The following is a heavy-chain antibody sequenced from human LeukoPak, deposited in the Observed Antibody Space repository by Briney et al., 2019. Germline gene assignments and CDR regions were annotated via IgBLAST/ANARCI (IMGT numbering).Heavy chain of an antibody. D-gene: IGHD6-13*01. Sequence: GGSLRLSCAASGFTFSAYDMNWVRQAPGKGLEWVSHITSSGSTIYYADSVKGRFTISRDNAKNSLYLQMNSLRAEDTAVYYCARPGYSSSWSAFDIWGQGTMVTVSS. CDR2: ITSSGSTI. CDR1: GFTFSAYD. V-gene: IGHV3-48*03. CDR3: ARPGYSSSWSAFDI. J-gene: IGHJ3*02.